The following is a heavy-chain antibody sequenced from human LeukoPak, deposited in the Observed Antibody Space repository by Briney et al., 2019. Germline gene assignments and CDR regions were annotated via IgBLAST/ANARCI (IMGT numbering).Heavy chain of an antibody. J-gene: IGHJ4*02. CDR3: ARDLMGIAYRGAFYY. V-gene: IGHV3-30*02. CDR2: IRYDGSNK. D-gene: IGHD6-13*01. Sequence: GGSLRLFCAASGRTFSSYGMHWVRQAPGKGLEWVAFIRYDGSNKYYADSVKGRFTISRDNSKNTLYLQMNSLRAEDTAVYYCARDLMGIAYRGAFYYWGQGTLVTVSS. CDR1: GRTFSSYG.